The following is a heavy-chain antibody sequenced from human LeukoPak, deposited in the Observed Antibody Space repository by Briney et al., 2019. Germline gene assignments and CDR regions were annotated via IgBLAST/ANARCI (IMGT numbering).Heavy chain of an antibody. D-gene: IGHD2-2*01. J-gene: IGHJ5*02. CDR3: ARHDVVAPEFDH. CDR2: IYYSGIT. CDR1: GGSISSSY. Sequence: SETLSLTCTVSGGSISSSYWSWIRQPPGKGLEWIGYIYYSGITNYNPSLKSRVTISVDTSKNHFSLKLSSVTAADTAVYYCARHDVVAPEFDHWGQGTLVTVSS. V-gene: IGHV4-59*08.